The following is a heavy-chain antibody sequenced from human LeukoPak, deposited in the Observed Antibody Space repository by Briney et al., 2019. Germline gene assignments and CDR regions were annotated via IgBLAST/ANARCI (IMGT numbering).Heavy chain of an antibody. CDR2: IYHSGST. CDR1: GYSISSGYY. J-gene: IGHJ6*03. D-gene: IGHD1-26*01. Sequence: PSETLSLTCTVSGYSISSGYYWGWIRQPPGKGLEWIGSIYHSGSTYYNPSLKSRVTISVDTSKNQFSLKLSSVTAADTAVYYCARDRGRHYYYYYYMDVWGKGTTVTVSS. V-gene: IGHV4-38-2*02. CDR3: ARDRGRHYYYYYYMDV.